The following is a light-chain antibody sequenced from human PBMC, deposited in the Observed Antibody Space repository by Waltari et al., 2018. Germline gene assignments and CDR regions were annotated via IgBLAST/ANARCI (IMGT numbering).Light chain of an antibody. V-gene: IGKV4-1*01. J-gene: IGKJ1*01. CDR3: QQYYSTPPT. CDR2: WAS. Sequence: DIVMTQSPDSLAVSLGERATINCKSSQSVLYSSNNKNYLAWYQQNPGQPPKLLICWASIRESGVPDRFSGSGSGTDFTLTISSLQAEDVAVYYCQQYYSTPPTFGQGTKVEIK. CDR1: QSVLYSSNNKNY.